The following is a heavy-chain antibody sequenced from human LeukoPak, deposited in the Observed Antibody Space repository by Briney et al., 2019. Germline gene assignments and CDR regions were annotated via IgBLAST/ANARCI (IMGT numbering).Heavy chain of an antibody. CDR2: ISGSGDNT. CDR1: GFTFSSYA. CDR3: ESPVLKEVTMDV. Sequence: PGGSLRLSCAASGFTFSSYAISWVRQAPGEGLEWVSAISGSGDNTYYADSVKGRFTISRDNSKNTVYLLVNSLRAEDTAVYYCESPVLKEVTMDVWGQGTTVTVSS. J-gene: IGHJ6*02. V-gene: IGHV3-23*01.